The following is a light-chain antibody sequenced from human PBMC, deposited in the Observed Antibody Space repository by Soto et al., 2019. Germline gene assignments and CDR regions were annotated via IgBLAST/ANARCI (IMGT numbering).Light chain of an antibody. CDR3: CSYAGSFVV. Sequence: QSVLPQPRSVSGSPGQSVTISCTGTSSDVGGYNYVSWYQQHPGKAPKLMIYDVSKRPSGVPDRFSGSKSGNTASLTISGLQAEDEADYYCCSYAGSFVVFGGGTKVTVL. CDR1: SSDVGGYNY. CDR2: DVS. J-gene: IGLJ2*01. V-gene: IGLV2-11*01.